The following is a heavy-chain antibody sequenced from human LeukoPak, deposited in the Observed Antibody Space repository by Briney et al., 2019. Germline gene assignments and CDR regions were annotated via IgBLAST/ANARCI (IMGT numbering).Heavy chain of an antibody. CDR3: ARDVRTYYYDTSGFYYGVGDY. CDR2: ISAYNGNT. D-gene: IGHD3-22*01. Sequence: ASVKVSCKASSYSFSSYGISWVRQAPGQGLEWMGWISAYNGNTKYAQKVQGRVTMTTDTSTSTAYMELRSLRSDDTAVYYCARDVRTYYYDTSGFYYGVGDYWGQGTLVTASS. CDR1: SYSFSSYG. V-gene: IGHV1-18*01. J-gene: IGHJ4*02.